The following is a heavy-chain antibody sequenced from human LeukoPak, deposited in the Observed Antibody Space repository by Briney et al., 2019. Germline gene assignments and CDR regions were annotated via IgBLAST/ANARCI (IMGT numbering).Heavy chain of an antibody. V-gene: IGHV1-8*01. Sequence: ASVKVPCRASGSAFTSYDINWVRQATGQGLAWMGWMNPNSGNTGYAQKFQGRVTMTRDTSISTAYMELSSLRFEDTAVYYCARVTGSIDYWGQGTLVTVSS. CDR2: MNPNSGNT. CDR1: GSAFTSYD. D-gene: IGHD1-26*01. J-gene: IGHJ4*02. CDR3: ARVTGSIDY.